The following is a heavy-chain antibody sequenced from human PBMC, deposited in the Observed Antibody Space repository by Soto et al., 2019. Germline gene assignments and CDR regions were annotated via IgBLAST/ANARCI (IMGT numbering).Heavy chain of an antibody. Sequence: GSLRLSCAASGFTFSSYGMHWVRQAPGKGLEWVAVISYDGSNKYYADSVKGRFTISRDNSKNTLYLQMNSLRAEDTAVYYCATHTQAYWGQGTLVTVSS. V-gene: IGHV3-30*03. CDR1: GFTFSSYG. CDR2: ISYDGSNK. CDR3: ATHTQAY. J-gene: IGHJ4*02. D-gene: IGHD2-2*02.